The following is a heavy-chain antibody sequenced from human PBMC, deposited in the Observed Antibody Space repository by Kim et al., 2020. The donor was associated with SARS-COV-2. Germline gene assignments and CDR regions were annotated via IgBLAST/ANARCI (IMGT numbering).Heavy chain of an antibody. CDR1: GYTFTGYY. Sequence: ASVKVSCKASGYTFTGYYMHWVRQAPGQGLEWMGWINPNSGGTNYAQKFQGRVTMTRDTSISTAYMELSRLRSDDTAVYYCARVGTVTTRLRGHYFDYWGQGTLVTVSS. J-gene: IGHJ4*02. CDR2: INPNSGGT. D-gene: IGHD4-17*01. V-gene: IGHV1-2*02. CDR3: ARVGTVTTRLRGHYFDY.